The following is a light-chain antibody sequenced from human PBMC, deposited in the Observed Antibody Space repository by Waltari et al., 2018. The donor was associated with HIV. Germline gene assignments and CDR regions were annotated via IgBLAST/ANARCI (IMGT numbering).Light chain of an antibody. V-gene: IGLV2-14*03. Sequence: QSALTQPASVSASPGQSIKISCIGTSNDVSDYNHVSWYQQQPDKAPRLMIYDVTNRPSGVSTRFSGSKSGNTASLAISGLQAEDEAIYYCASYRYSSRTYVFGTGTTVTVL. J-gene: IGLJ1*01. CDR2: DVT. CDR1: SNDVSDYNH. CDR3: ASYRYSSRTYV.